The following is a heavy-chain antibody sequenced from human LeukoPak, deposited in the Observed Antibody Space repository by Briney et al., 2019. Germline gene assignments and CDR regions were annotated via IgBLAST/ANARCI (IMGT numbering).Heavy chain of an antibody. CDR2: IIPIFEVT. CDR1: GGTFNNYG. V-gene: IGHV1-69*13. CDR3: AREGAAALGY. D-gene: IGHD6-13*01. J-gene: IGHJ4*02. Sequence: GASVKVSCKASGGTFNNYGVFWVRQAPGQGLEWMGGIIPIFEVTSYAHKFRDRVTFTADESMTMVYMELSSLTSEDTAVYYCAREGAAALGYWGQGTLVTVSS.